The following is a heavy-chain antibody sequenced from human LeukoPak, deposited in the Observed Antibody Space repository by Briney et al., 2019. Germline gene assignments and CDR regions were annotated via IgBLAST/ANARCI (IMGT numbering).Heavy chain of an antibody. D-gene: IGHD5-18*01. V-gene: IGHV3-13*01. J-gene: IGHJ4*02. CDR2: VSSGFPA. Sequence: PGGSLRLSCTASGFTLGSHDMHWVRQIPGQGLEWIAAVSSGFPAFFADSVQGRFTVSREDARNSLYLQMNSLRAGDTAVYYCVREARGYHYTYFDYWGQGTLVTVSS. CDR3: VREARGYHYTYFDY. CDR1: GFTLGSHD.